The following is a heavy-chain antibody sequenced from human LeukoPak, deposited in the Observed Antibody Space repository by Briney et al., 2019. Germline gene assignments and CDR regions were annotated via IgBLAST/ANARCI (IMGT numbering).Heavy chain of an antibody. Sequence: PGGSLRLSCAASGFTFSTYAMSWVRQTPGKGLEWVAAISGSNPGTYHASSVRGRFTISRDNSKNTLHLQMNSLRAEDTAVYYCAKGPQSTYYYYMDVWGKGTTVTVSS. CDR3: AKGPQSTYYYYMDV. J-gene: IGHJ6*03. V-gene: IGHV3-23*01. CDR2: ISGSNPGT. D-gene: IGHD2-2*01. CDR1: GFTFSTYA.